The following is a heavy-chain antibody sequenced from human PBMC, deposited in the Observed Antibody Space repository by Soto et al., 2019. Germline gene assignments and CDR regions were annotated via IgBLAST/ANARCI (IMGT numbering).Heavy chain of an antibody. J-gene: IGHJ5*02. D-gene: IGHD6-19*01. CDR3: ARGIGVAATLWRNWFDP. Sequence: SETLSLTCAFSGESFTGYYWNWIRRPPGKGLEWIGEISHSGNTNYNPSLKSRVTISLHSSKNQFSLRLTSVTAADTALYYCARGIGVAATLWRNWFDPWGQGTLVTVSS. CDR2: ISHSGNT. CDR1: GESFTGYY. V-gene: IGHV4-34*01.